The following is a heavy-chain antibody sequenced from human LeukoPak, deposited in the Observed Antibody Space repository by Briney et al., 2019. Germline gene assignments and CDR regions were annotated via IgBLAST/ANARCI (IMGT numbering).Heavy chain of an antibody. Sequence: SETLSLTCTVSGGSISSSSYYWSWIRQPPGKGLEWIGYIYNSGSTNYNPSLKSRVTISEDTSKNQFSLKLSPVTAADTAVYYCARTTEGGYTYGYFYYYYMDVWGKGTTVTISS. J-gene: IGHJ6*03. D-gene: IGHD5-18*01. CDR2: IYNSGST. V-gene: IGHV4-61*01. CDR1: GGSISSSSYY. CDR3: ARTTEGGYTYGYFYYYYMDV.